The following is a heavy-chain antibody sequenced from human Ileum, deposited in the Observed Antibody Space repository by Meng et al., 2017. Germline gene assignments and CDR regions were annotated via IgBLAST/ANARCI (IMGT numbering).Heavy chain of an antibody. J-gene: IGHJ4*02. CDR2: IIPVLGVA. CDR3: ASESPNSSGAHED. V-gene: IGHV1-69*02. Sequence: QVQLVQSGAEVKKPGSSVKVSFKASGGTFYSYTISWVRQAPGQGLEWMGRIIPVLGVAKHAQKFQGRVTIIADKSTSTSHMELSNLRSEDTGVYYCASESPNSSGAHEDWGQGTLVTVSS. CDR1: GGTFYSYT. D-gene: IGHD3-22*01.